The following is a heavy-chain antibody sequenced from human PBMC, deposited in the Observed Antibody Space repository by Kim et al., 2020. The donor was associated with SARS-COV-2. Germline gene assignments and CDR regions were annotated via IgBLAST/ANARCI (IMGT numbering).Heavy chain of an antibody. CDR1: GGSFSGYY. Sequence: SETLSLTCAVYGGSFSGYYWSWIRQPPGKGLEWVGEINHSGSTNYNPSFKSRVTISVNTSKNQFSLKLSTVTAADTAAYYCARGLRGSESGNLGYWGQG. V-gene: IGHV4-34*01. CDR2: INHSGST. J-gene: IGHJ4*02. D-gene: IGHD1-26*01. CDR3: ARGLRGSESGNLGY.